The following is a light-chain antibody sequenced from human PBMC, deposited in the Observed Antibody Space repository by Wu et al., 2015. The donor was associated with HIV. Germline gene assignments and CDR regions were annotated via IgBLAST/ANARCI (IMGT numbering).Light chain of an antibody. CDR1: KGVSGT. Sequence: EIVLTQYPATLSVSPGERATLSCRASKGVSGTLAWYQQRPGQAPRLLIYDASTRVTGIPDRFSGSGSVTDFTLTISSLEPEDFAVYYCQQHYNWPLTFGQGTRLDIK. V-gene: IGKV3-11*01. CDR2: DAS. J-gene: IGKJ5*01. CDR3: QQHYNWPLT.